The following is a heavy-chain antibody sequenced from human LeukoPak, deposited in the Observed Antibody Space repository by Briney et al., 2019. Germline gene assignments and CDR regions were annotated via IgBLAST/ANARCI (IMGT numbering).Heavy chain of an antibody. J-gene: IGHJ5*02. CDR2: INPNSGGT. D-gene: IGHD3-22*01. V-gene: IGHV1-2*02. CDR3: AREEYYYDSSGSKPDWFDP. Sequence: ASVKVSCKASGYTFTGYYMHWVRQAPGQGLEWMGWINPNSGGTNYAQKFQGRVTMTRDTSNSTAYMELSRLRSDDTAVYYCAREEYYYDSSGSKPDWFDPWGQGTLVTVSS. CDR1: GYTFTGYY.